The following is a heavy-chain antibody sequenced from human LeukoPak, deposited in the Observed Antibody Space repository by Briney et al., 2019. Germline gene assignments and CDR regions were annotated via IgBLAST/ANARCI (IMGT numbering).Heavy chain of an antibody. CDR2: IYHSGST. J-gene: IGHJ4*02. D-gene: IGHD1-1*01. CDR1: GYSISSGYY. CDR3: ARAGPIDY. V-gene: IGHV4-38-2*01. Sequence: PSETLSLTCAVSGYSISSGYYWGWIRQPPGKGLEWIGSIYHSGSTYYNPSLKSRVTISVDTSKNQFSLKLSSVTAADTAVYYCARAGPIDYWRQGTLVTVSS.